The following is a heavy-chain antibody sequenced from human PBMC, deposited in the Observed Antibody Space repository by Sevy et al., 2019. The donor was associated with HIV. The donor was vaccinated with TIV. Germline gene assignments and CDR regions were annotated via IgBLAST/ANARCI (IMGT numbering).Heavy chain of an antibody. Sequence: GGSLRLSCAASGFTLSIYGMHWVRQAPGKGLEWVALIWYDGNYKYYVDSVKGRFTISRDNSRSTLYLEMNSLRAEDTAVYYCAKVKRPIRFATPHWYFDYWGQGTLVTVSS. V-gene: IGHV3-33*06. D-gene: IGHD3-3*01. CDR3: AKVKRPIRFATPHWYFDY. CDR1: GFTLSIYG. J-gene: IGHJ4*02. CDR2: IWYDGNYK.